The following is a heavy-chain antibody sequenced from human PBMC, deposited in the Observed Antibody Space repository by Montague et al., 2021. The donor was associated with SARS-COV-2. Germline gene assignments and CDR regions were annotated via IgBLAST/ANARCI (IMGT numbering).Heavy chain of an antibody. V-gene: IGHV3-48*03. D-gene: IGHD3-16*02. CDR3: TRDYRSIVGDGLDI. CDR2: ISTSAYTT. J-gene: IGHJ3*02. Sequence: SLRLSCAASGFTFSNYDMNWVRQAPGEGPEWISYISTSAYTTSYAGSVKGRFTISRDNGKNSLYLQMNSLRVEDTAVYYCTRDYRSIVGDGLDIWAKGQRSPSLQ. CDR1: GFTFSNYD.